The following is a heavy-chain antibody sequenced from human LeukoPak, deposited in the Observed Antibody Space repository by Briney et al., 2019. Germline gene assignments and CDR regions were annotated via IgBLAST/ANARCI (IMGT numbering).Heavy chain of an antibody. J-gene: IGHJ4*02. Sequence: SETLSLTCAVSGGSISSGGYSWSWIRQPPGKGLEWIGYIYHSGSTYYNPSLKSRVTISVDRSKNQFSLKLSSVTAADTAVYYCARGRRITMVRGVIITALDHFDYWGQGTLVTVSS. V-gene: IGHV4-30-2*01. CDR2: IYHSGST. CDR3: ARGRRITMVRGVIITALDHFDY. D-gene: IGHD3-10*01. CDR1: GGSISSGGYS.